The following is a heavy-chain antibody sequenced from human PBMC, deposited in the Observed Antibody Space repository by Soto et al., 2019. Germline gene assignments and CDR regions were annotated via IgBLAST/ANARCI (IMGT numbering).Heavy chain of an antibody. CDR1: GFTFSSYA. J-gene: IGHJ4*02. CDR3: AKDYCSSTRCHLFDY. CDR2: ITGSGGST. D-gene: IGHD2-2*01. V-gene: IGHV3-23*01. Sequence: EVQLLESGGGLVQPGGSLRLSCAASGFTFSSYAMSWVRQAPGKGLEWVSAITGSGGSTYYADSVKGRFTISRDNSKNTLYMQMTSLRAEDTAVYYCAKDYCSSTRCHLFDYWGQGTLVTVSS.